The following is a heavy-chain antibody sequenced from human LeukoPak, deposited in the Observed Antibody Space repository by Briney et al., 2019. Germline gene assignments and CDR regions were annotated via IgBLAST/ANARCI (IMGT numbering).Heavy chain of an antibody. CDR3: ARDMFGFYFDF. Sequence: SQTLSLTCAISGDSVSSSSAAWHWIRQSPSRGLEWLGRTCYRSKWYNEYAVSVKSRITINPDTSKNHFSLQLSSVTPEDTAVYYCARDMFGFYFDFWGLGALVTVSS. CDR2: TCYRSKWYN. J-gene: IGHJ4*02. V-gene: IGHV6-1*01. D-gene: IGHD3-10*02. CDR1: GDSVSSSSAA.